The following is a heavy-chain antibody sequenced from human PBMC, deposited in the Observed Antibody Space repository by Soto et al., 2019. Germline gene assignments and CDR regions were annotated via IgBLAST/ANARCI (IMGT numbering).Heavy chain of an antibody. Sequence: QVQLQQWGAGLLKPSETLSLTCAVYGGSFSGYYWSWIRQPPGKGLEWIGEINHSGSTNYNPSLKSRVTISVDTSKNQFSLKLSSVTAADTAVYYCVAAGGLVYNFDYWGQGTLGTVSS. V-gene: IGHV4-34*01. CDR3: VAAGGLVYNFDY. D-gene: IGHD6-6*01. CDR2: INHSGST. CDR1: GGSFSGYY. J-gene: IGHJ4*02.